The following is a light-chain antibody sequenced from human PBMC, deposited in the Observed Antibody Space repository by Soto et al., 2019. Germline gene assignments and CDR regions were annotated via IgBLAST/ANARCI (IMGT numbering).Light chain of an antibody. J-gene: IGKJ1*01. Sequence: ERVMTQSPATLSVSPGGRATLSCMAIQSVSRNLAWYQQKPGQAPRLLMYGASTRATGIPARFSGSGSGTEVTLTISSLQPDDVETYYCQQYNSYSGTFGQGTKVDIK. CDR1: QSVSRN. V-gene: IGKV3-15*01. CDR3: QQYNSYSGT. CDR2: GAS.